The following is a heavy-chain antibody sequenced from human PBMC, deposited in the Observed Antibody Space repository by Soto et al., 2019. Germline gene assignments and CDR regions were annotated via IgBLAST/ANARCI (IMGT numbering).Heavy chain of an antibody. D-gene: IGHD1-1*01. CDR2: ILVGGST. Sequence: WSLRLASAVSVLICSSYDMSWVRQAPGKGLEWVSTILVGGSTHYEDSVKGRFTISRDTSKNTVYLQMNRLTGGDTAVYYCAKATATSGGAFEIYGQGTMVTVSS. V-gene: IGHV3-23*01. J-gene: IGHJ3*02. CDR3: AKATATSGGAFEI. CDR1: VLICSSYD.